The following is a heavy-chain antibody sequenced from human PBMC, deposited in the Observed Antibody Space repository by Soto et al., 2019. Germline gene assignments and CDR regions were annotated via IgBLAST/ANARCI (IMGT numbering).Heavy chain of an antibody. CDR3: ARTTGQYAAFDI. V-gene: IGHV3-23*01. D-gene: IGHD1-7*01. J-gene: IGHJ3*02. Sequence: PGGSLRLSCVASGFPFSIYAMSWVRQSPGKGLEWVSVISVSGGSTYYADSVKGRFTISRDNSKNTVSLQMNSLRADDTAVYFCARTTGQYAAFDIWWQGTXV. CDR2: ISVSGGST. CDR1: GFPFSIYA.